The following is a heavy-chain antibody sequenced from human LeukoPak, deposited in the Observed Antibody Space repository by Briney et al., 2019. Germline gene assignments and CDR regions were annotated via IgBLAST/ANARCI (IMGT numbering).Heavy chain of an antibody. J-gene: IGHJ3*02. V-gene: IGHV1-2*02. Sequence: GASVKVSCKASGYTFTGYYMHWVRQAPGQGLEWMGWINPNSGGTNYAQKFRGRVTMTRDTSISTAYMELSRLRSDDTAVYYCATLMPLYSSGWYSGDAFDIWGQGTMVTVSS. CDR2: INPNSGGT. CDR1: GYTFTGYY. CDR3: ATLMPLYSSGWYSGDAFDI. D-gene: IGHD6-19*01.